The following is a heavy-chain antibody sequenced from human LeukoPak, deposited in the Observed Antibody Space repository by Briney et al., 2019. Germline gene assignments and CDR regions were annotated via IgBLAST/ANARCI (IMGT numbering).Heavy chain of an antibody. J-gene: IGHJ5*02. V-gene: IGHV3-20*01. CDR2: INWNGGST. Sequence: GGSLRLSCAASGFTFGSYTMNWVRQAPGKGLEWVSGINWNGGSTGYADSVKGRFTISRDNAKNSLYLQMNSLRAEDTALYHCARDSASSSSSWYRWFDPWGQGTLVTVSS. CDR3: ARDSASSSSSWYRWFDP. D-gene: IGHD6-13*01. CDR1: GFTFGSYT.